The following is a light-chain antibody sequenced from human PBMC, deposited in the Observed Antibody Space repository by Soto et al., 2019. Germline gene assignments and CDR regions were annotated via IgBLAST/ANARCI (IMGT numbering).Light chain of an antibody. Sequence: EIVLTQSPGTLSLSPGERATLSCRASQSVSSSYLAWYQQKPGQAPRLLIYGASSRATGIPDRFSGNGSGTDFTLTNSRLEPEDFAVYYCHQYDSSPLTFGGGTKVEIK. V-gene: IGKV3-20*01. CDR3: HQYDSSPLT. CDR2: GAS. CDR1: QSVSSSY. J-gene: IGKJ4*01.